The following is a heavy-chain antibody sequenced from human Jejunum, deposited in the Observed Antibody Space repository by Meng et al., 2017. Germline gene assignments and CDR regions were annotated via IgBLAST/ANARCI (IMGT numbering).Heavy chain of an antibody. J-gene: IGHJ4*02. CDR1: GGTFRTYT. V-gene: IGHV1-69*08. CDR2: IVPVLGLA. D-gene: IGHD5-18*01. Sequence: QVQLVQSGAEVKKPGSSVKVSCKASGGTFRTYTIHWVRQAPGQGLEWMGKIVPVLGLADYAQKFQGRVTITADRSTSTAYMELSSLRSEDTAMYYCARDGDTYVGGYYFDYWGQGTLVTVSS. CDR3: ARDGDTYVGGYYFDY.